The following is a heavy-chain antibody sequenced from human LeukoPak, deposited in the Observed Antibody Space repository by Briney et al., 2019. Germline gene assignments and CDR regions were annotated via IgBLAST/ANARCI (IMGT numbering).Heavy chain of an antibody. V-gene: IGHV3-23*01. J-gene: IGHJ5*01. Sequence: GGSLKLSCAASGFTFSSYVMRWVRQAPGKGLVWVSGISSSGSGGSTYYADSVKGRFTISRDNSKNSLYLQINGGRAEDTAVYYCARAYSSSWYDFWGQGTLVTVSS. CDR2: ISSSGSGGST. CDR1: GFTFSSYV. D-gene: IGHD6-13*01. CDR3: ARAYSSSWYDF.